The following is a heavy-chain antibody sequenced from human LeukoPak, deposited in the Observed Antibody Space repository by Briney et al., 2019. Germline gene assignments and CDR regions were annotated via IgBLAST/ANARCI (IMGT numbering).Heavy chain of an antibody. Sequence: GGALRLSCAASGFIFFAYGMTWVRQAPGKGLEWVSSISGSGGTIYYADSVKGRFTISRDNAKNSLYLQMNSLRAEDTAVYYCARDRTGYSSDDAFDIWGQGTMVTVSS. J-gene: IGHJ3*02. CDR3: ARDRTGYSSDDAFDI. CDR1: GFIFFAYG. V-gene: IGHV3-11*01. CDR2: ISGSGGTI. D-gene: IGHD3-9*01.